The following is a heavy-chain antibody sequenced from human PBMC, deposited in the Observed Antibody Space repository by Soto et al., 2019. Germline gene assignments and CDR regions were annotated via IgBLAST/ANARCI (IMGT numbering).Heavy chain of an antibody. V-gene: IGHV5-51*01. CDR1: GYSFSNYW. CDR3: ARQKYDFLTGYNAMDV. Sequence: GESLKISCKGPGYSFSNYWIGWVRQMPGKGLEWMGVIYPGDSDTRYGPSFQGQVTISVDKSISTAYLQWSSLKASDSATYYCARQKYDFLTGYNAMDVWGQGTTVTVSS. CDR2: IYPGDSDT. J-gene: IGHJ6*02. D-gene: IGHD3-9*01.